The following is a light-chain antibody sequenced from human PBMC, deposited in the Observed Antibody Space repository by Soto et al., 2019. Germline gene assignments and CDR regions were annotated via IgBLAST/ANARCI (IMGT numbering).Light chain of an antibody. CDR1: SSNIGSNT. CDR3: AAWDDSLNGFVV. V-gene: IGLV1-44*01. CDR2: SNN. Sequence: QSVLTQPPSASGTPGQRVTISCSGRSSNIGSNTVNWYQQLPGTAPKLLIYSNNQRPSGVPDRFSGSKSGTSASLAISGLQSEDEADYYCAAWDDSLNGFVVFGGWTQLTVL. J-gene: IGLJ2*01.